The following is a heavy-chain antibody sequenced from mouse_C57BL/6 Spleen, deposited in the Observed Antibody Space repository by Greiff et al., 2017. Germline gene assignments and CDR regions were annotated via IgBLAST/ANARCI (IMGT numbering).Heavy chain of an antibody. CDR3: ARGGGNLYYFDY. Sequence: QVQLKESGPELVKPGASVKISCKASGYAFSSSWMNWVKQRPGKGLEWIGRIYPGDGDTNSNGKFKGKATLTADKSSSTAYMQLSSLTSEDSAVYFCARGGGNLYYFDYWGQGTTLTVSS. J-gene: IGHJ2*01. CDR2: IYPGDGDT. D-gene: IGHD2-1*01. CDR1: GYAFSSSW. V-gene: IGHV1-82*01.